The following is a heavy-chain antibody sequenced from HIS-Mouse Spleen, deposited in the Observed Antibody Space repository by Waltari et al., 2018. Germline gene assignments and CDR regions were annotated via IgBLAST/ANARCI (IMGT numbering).Heavy chain of an antibody. CDR1: GFTFSSYG. Sequence: QVQLVESGGGVVQPGRSLRLSCAASGFTFSSYGMHWVRQAPGKGVGGVEVISYNGSNKYYADSVKGRLTISRDNSKNTLYLQMNSLRAEDTAVYYCAKDKHHAFDYWGQGTLVTVSS. CDR3: AKDKHHAFDY. V-gene: IGHV3-30*18. CDR2: ISYNGSNK. J-gene: IGHJ4*02.